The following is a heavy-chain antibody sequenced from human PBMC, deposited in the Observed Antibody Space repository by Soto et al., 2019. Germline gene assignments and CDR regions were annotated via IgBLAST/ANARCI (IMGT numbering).Heavy chain of an antibody. Sequence: SETLSLTCTVSGGSISSYYWSWIRQPPGKGLEWIGYIYYSGSTNYNPSLKSRVTISVDTSKNQFSLKLSSVTAADTAVYYCARLQGIWGYYMDVWGKGTTVTVSS. V-gene: IGHV4-59*08. CDR2: IYYSGST. D-gene: IGHD2-15*01. J-gene: IGHJ6*03. CDR3: ARLQGIWGYYMDV. CDR1: GGSISSYY.